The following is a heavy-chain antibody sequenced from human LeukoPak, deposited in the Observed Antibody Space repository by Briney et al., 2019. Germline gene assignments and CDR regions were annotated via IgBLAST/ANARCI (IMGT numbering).Heavy chain of an antibody. V-gene: IGHV1-2*06. Sequence: ASVKVSCKASGYTFTGYYMHWVRQAPGQGLEWMGRINPNSGGTNYAQKFQGRVTMTRDTSISTAYMELSRLRSDDTAVYYCASGHSSGWYYFDYWGQGTLVTVSS. J-gene: IGHJ4*02. CDR1: GYTFTGYY. D-gene: IGHD6-19*01. CDR3: ASGHSSGWYYFDY. CDR2: INPNSGGT.